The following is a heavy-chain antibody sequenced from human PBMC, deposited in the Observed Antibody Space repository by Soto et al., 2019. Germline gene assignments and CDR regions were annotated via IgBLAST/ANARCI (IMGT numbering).Heavy chain of an antibody. CDR2: IYSSGSA. Sequence: PSETLSLTCTVSGGSIYTYSWTWLRQPAGKGLEWIGHIYSSGSANYNPSLKSRVSMSVDTSKNQFSLKLNSVTAADTAVYYCATIVGANDYWGQGALRTVSS. V-gene: IGHV4-4*07. CDR3: ATIVGANDY. D-gene: IGHD1-26*01. J-gene: IGHJ4*02. CDR1: GGSIYTYS.